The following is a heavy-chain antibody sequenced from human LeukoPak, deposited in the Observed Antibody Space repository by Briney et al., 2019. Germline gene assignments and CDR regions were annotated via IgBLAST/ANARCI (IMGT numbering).Heavy chain of an antibody. CDR1: GGTFSSYA. D-gene: IGHD2-2*02. J-gene: IGHJ6*03. CDR3: ARDLESLYCSSTSCYRYYYYMDV. Sequence: SVKVSCKASGGTFSSYAISWVRQAPGQGLEWMGGIIPIFGTANYAQKFQGRVTITTDESTSTAYMELSSLRSEDTAVYYCARDLESLYCSSTSCYRYYYYMDVWGKGTTVTVSS. V-gene: IGHV1-69*05. CDR2: IIPIFGTA.